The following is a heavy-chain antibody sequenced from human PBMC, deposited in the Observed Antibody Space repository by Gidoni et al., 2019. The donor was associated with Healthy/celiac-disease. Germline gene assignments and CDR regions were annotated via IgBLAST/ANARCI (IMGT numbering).Heavy chain of an antibody. CDR1: GGTFSSYA. D-gene: IGHD3-22*01. V-gene: IGHV1-69*01. CDR3: AKLTYYYDSSGYYYDY. Sequence: QVQLVQSGAEVKKPGSSVKVSCKASGGTFSSYAISWVRQAPGQELEWMGGIIPIFGTANYAQKFQGRVTITADESTSTAYMELSSLRSEDTAVYYCAKLTYYYDSSGYYYDYWGQGTLVTVSS. J-gene: IGHJ4*02. CDR2: IIPIFGTA.